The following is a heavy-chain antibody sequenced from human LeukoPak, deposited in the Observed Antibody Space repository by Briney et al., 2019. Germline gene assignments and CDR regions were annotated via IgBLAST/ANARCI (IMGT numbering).Heavy chain of an antibody. Sequence: SETLSLTCTVSGGSISSYYWSWIRQPPGKGLEWIGYIYYSGSTNYNPSLKSRVTISVDTSKNQFSLKLSSVTAADTAVYYCASVMYSSGWYVRGAPYYYYVWTSGAKGPRSPSP. CDR2: IYYSGST. J-gene: IGHJ6*02. CDR3: ASVMYSSGWYVRGAPYYYYVWTS. D-gene: IGHD6-19*01. CDR1: GGSISSYY. V-gene: IGHV4-59*01.